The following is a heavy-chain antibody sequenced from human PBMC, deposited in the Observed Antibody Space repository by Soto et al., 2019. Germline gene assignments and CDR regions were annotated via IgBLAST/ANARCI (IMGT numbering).Heavy chain of an antibody. CDR2: IYYSGST. D-gene: IGHD6-19*01. V-gene: IGHV4-59*01. Sequence: TETLSLTCTVSGGSISSYYWSWIRQPPGKGLEWIGYIYYSGSTTYQPSLKSRVTISVDRSQNQFSLELTSVTAADTAVYFCARDFSLAGTSGYYGMDVWGQGTTVTV. CDR3: ARDFSLAGTSGYYGMDV. J-gene: IGHJ6*02. CDR1: GGSISSYY.